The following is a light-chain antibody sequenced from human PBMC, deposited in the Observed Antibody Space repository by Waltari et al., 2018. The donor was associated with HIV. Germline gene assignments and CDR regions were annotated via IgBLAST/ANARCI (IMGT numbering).Light chain of an antibody. J-gene: IGLJ1*01. V-gene: IGLV3-19*01. CDR2: GND. CDR3: NSRDSSGHHLV. Sequence: SSELTQDPAVSVALGQTVRITCQGDSLRSYYASWYQQKPGQAPLLVVYGNDKRPPGIPDRFPGSSSGNTASLTITGAQAEDEADYYCNSRDSSGHHLVFATGTTVTVL. CDR1: SLRSYY.